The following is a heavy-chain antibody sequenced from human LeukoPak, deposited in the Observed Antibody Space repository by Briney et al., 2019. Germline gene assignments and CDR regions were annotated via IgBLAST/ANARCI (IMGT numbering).Heavy chain of an antibody. J-gene: IGHJ4*02. D-gene: IGHD3-10*01. CDR2: INPNSGGT. CDR1: GYTFTGYY. V-gene: IGHV1-2*02. Sequence: ASVKVSCKASGYTFTGYYMHWVRQAPGQGLECMGWINPNSGGTNYAQKFQGRVTMTRDTSISTAYMELSRLRSDDTAVYYCARAVDYYGSGSYYNPLDYWGQGTLVTVSS. CDR3: ARAVDYYGSGSYYNPLDY.